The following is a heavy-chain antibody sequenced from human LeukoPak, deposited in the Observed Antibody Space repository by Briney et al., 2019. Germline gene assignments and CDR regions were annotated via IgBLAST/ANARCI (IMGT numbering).Heavy chain of an antibody. CDR1: GGSINPYF. J-gene: IGHJ4*02. V-gene: IGHV4-59*08. CDR3: ARHKTGGTYPLDY. D-gene: IGHD1-26*01. CDR2: IYYSGST. Sequence: SETLSLTCTVSGGSINPYFWSWIRQPPGKGLEWIGHIYYSGSTTYSPSLKSRVTISLDASKNQFSLKLSSVTAADTAVYYCARHKTGGTYPLDYWGQGTLVTVSS.